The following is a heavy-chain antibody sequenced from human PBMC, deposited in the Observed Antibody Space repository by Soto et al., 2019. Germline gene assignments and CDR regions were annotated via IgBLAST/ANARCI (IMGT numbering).Heavy chain of an antibody. D-gene: IGHD1-26*01. CDR3: ARSDSGSYYY. CDR2: IYYSGST. V-gene: IGHV4-59*01. CDR1: GGSISSYY. J-gene: IGHJ4*02. Sequence: SETLSLTCTVSGGSISSYYWSWIRQPPGKGLEWIGYIYYSGSTNYNPPLKSRVTISVDTSKNQFSLKLSSVTAADTAVYYCARSDSGSYYYWGQGTLVTVS.